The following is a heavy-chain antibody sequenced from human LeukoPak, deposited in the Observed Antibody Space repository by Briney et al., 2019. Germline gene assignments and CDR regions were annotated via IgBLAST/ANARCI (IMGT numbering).Heavy chain of an antibody. CDR1: GFTFSDHY. J-gene: IGHJ4*02. CDR3: ALTSRADYFDY. Sequence: GGSLRLSCAASGFTFSDHYMDWVCQAPGKGLEWVGRTRNKANSYTTEYAASVKGRFTISRDDSKNSLYLQMNSLKTEDTAVYYCALTSRADYFDYWGQGTLVTVSS. D-gene: IGHD3-9*01. CDR2: TRNKANSYTT. V-gene: IGHV3-72*01.